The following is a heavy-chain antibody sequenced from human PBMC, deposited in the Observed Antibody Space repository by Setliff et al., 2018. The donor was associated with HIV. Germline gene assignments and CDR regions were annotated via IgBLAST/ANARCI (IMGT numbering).Heavy chain of an antibody. Sequence: ASVKVSCKTSGYAFTYYYIHWVRQAPGQGLEWMGWITPNSGGTEYAGKFQGRVTLTRDTSINTAYMEVTRLASDDTAVYYCAGVSSQFSEWRKDYFEYWGQGSLVTVSS. V-gene: IGHV1-2*02. CDR1: GYAFTYYY. D-gene: IGHD3-3*01. CDR3: AGVSSQFSEWRKDYFEY. J-gene: IGHJ4*02. CDR2: ITPNSGGT.